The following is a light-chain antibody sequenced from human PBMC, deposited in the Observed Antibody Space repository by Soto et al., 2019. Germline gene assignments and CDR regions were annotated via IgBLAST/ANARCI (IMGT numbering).Light chain of an antibody. CDR3: QKYNSYRWK. CDR1: QTISSW. J-gene: IGKJ1*01. Sequence: DLPITHSPTTISVSLGDRVPISCRASQTISSWLAWYQQKPGKAPKLLIYKASTLKSGVPSRFSGSGSGTEFTLTICSLQPDDFATYYCQKYNSYRWKFGQGTKAEIK. V-gene: IGKV1-5*03. CDR2: KAS.